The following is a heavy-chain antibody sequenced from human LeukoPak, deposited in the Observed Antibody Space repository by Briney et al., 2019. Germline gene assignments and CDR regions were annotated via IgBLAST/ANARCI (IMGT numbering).Heavy chain of an antibody. CDR1: GFTFSSYG. V-gene: IGHV3-30*19. J-gene: IGHJ4*02. CDR3: ARADTAMATRGYYFDY. D-gene: IGHD5-18*01. CDR2: ISYDGSNK. Sequence: SGGSLRLSCAASGFTFSSYGMHWVRQVPGKGLEWVAVISYDGSNKYYADSVKGRFTISRDNSKNTLYLQMNSLRAEDTAVYYCARADTAMATRGYYFDYWGQGTLVTVSS.